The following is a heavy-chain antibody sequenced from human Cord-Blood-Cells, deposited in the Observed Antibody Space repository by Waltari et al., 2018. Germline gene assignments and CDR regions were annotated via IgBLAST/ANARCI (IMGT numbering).Heavy chain of an antibody. Sequence: QVQLQESGPGLVKPSQTLSLTCTVSGGSISSGCYYWSWIRQHPGKGLEWIGYIYYSGSTYYNPSLKSRVTISVDTSKNQFSLKLSSVTAADTAVYYCASGSTGYSSSWYFDYWGQGTLVTVSS. CDR1: GGSISSGCYY. D-gene: IGHD6-13*01. CDR3: ASGSTGYSSSWYFDY. CDR2: IYYSGST. V-gene: IGHV4-31*03. J-gene: IGHJ4*02.